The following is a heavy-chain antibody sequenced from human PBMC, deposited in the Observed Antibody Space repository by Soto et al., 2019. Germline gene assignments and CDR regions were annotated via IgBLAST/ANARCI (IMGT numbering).Heavy chain of an antibody. CDR1: CGSFSGYY. V-gene: IGHV4-34*01. Sequence: PSETLSLTCAVYCGSFSGYYWSWIRQPPGKGLEWIGEINHSGSTNYNPSLKSRVTISVDTSKNQFSLKLSSVTAADTAVYYCARGYYDYVWGSYRYTPHFDYWGQGTLVTVSS. CDR3: ARGYYDYVWGSYRYTPHFDY. CDR2: INHSGST. D-gene: IGHD3-16*02. J-gene: IGHJ4*02.